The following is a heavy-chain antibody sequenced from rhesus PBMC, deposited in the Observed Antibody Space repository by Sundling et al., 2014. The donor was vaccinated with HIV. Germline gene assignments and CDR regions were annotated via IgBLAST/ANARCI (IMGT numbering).Heavy chain of an antibody. CDR1: GGSISSSNW. D-gene: IGHD2-15*01. Sequence: QLQLQEAGPGLVKPSETLSLTCAVSGGSISSSNWWSWIRQSPGKGLEWIGRISGSGGSTSDNPSLKSRVTISRDTSRNQFSLKLTSVTAADTAIYYCARDLIVVVGFDSWGQGVLVTVSS. CDR2: ISGSGGST. CDR3: ARDLIVVVGFDS. V-gene: IGHV4-57*02. J-gene: IGHJ4*01.